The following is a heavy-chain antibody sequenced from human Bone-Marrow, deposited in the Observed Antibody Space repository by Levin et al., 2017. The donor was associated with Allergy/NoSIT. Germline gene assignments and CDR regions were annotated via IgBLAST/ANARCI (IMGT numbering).Heavy chain of an antibody. V-gene: IGHV1-18*01. CDR3: ERTCPGAGCYSIY. CDR1: GYTFTNYG. J-gene: IGHJ4*02. D-gene: IGHD2-15*01. Sequence: PGGSLRLSCKASGYTFTNYGFTWVRQAPGQGLEWMGWINTDKGYTNYAQKFQGRITITTDTSTTTAYMELRSLRSDDTAVYYCERTCPGAGCYSIYWGQGTLVTVSS. CDR2: INTDKGYT.